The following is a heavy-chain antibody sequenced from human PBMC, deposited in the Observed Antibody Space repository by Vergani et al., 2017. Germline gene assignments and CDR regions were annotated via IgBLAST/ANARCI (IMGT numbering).Heavy chain of an antibody. J-gene: IGHJ6*02. D-gene: IGHD1-26*01. CDR2: VSGSSATP. V-gene: IGHV3-23*01. CDR1: GFSFPGYA. CDR3: ARDGGGSSYYYGMDV. Sequence: EVQLLESGGGLVQPGGSLRLSCEASGFSFPGYAMSWVRQAPGKGLEWVSSVSGSSATPYYADSVKGRFTISRDNAKNSLYLQMNSLRAEDTDVYYCARDGGGSSYYYGMDVWGQGTTVTVSS.